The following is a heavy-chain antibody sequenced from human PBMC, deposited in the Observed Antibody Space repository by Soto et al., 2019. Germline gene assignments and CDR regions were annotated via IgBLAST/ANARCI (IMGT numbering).Heavy chain of an antibody. Sequence: QVQLVQSGAEVKKPGSSVKVSCKASGGTFSSYTISWVRQAPGQGLEWMGRIIPILGIANYAQKFQGRVTITADKYTSTGYMELSSLRSEDTAVYYCARDPGGDYYYYGMDVWGQGTTVTVSS. D-gene: IGHD3-10*01. V-gene: IGHV1-69*08. J-gene: IGHJ6*02. CDR3: ARDPGGDYYYYGMDV. CDR1: GGTFSSYT. CDR2: IIPILGIA.